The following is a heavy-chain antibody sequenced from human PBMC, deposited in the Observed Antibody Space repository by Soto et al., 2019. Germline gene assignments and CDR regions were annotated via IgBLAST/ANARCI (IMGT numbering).Heavy chain of an antibody. CDR3: VREDDGGDRDYYGLDG. CDR2: IHYTGSV. CDR1: GCSLSSEYYR. D-gene: IGHD2-21*02. V-gene: IGHV4-30-4*01. J-gene: IGHJ6*02. Sequence: SETLSLTCTVSGCSLSSEYYRGCWLRHAPEKGLEWIGYIHYTGSVRYNPSLQSRIPMSVDTSKNLFSLNLSSVTAADTAVYFCVREDDGGDRDYYGLDGWGQGTMVNVAS.